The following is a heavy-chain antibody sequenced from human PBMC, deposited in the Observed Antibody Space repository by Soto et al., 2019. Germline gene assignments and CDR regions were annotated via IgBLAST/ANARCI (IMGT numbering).Heavy chain of an antibody. J-gene: IGHJ4*02. V-gene: IGHV3-48*03. CDR3: ARENSVQAWLHHFDH. CDR2: ISDDGASI. Sequence: GGSLRPSCEASGFSFSSFAMNWVRQAPGRGLEWVSYISDDGASIYYADSLKGRFTISRDNAKNSLSLQMNNLRAEDTAVYYCARENSVQAWLHHFDHWGLGTLVTVSS. D-gene: IGHD5-18*01. CDR1: GFSFSSFA.